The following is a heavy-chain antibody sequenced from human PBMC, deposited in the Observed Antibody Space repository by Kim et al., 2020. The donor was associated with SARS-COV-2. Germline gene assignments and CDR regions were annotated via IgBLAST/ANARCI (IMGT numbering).Heavy chain of an antibody. CDR1: GFSFNSYE. CDR3: AREIQITSDAFDF. J-gene: IGHJ3*01. V-gene: IGHV3-48*03. D-gene: IGHD6-6*01. CDR2: ISANGRGT. Sequence: GGSLRLSCAASGFSFNSYEMRWVRQAPGKGLEWLSYISANGRGTHYADSVKGRFTISRDNTKNSLYLQMNSLRVEDTAIYYCAREIQITSDAFDFWGQGTMVTVS.